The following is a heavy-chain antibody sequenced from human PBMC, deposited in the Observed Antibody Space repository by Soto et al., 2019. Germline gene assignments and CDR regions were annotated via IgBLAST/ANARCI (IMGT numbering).Heavy chain of an antibody. V-gene: IGHV3-30-3*01. J-gene: IGHJ4*02. CDR3: ARDYSSGWCLDY. CDR1: GFPFSAEA. CDR2: ISYDGNNK. D-gene: IGHD6-13*01. Sequence: QVQLVESGGGVVQPGNSLRLSCAGSGFPFSAEAMHWVRRAPGKGLEWVAAISYDGNNKQHADSVKGRFTVSRDNSKNTLYLQINSLRPEDTAVYYCARDYSSGWCLDYWGQGSLVTVSS.